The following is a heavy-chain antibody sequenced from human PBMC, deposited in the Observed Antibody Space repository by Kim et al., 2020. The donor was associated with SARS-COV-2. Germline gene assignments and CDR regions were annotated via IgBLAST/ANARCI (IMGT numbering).Heavy chain of an antibody. CDR1: GGNLSSNG. CDR2: TTPIFGTT. D-gene: IGHD2-21*02. CDR3: ARVLGDSGAAPMDV. J-gene: IGHJ6*02. Sequence: SVKVSCKASGGNLSSNGISWVRQAPGQGLEWMGGTTPIFGTTNHAQKFQARVTITADESTRIVYMELSSLRSEDTAVYYCARVLGDSGAAPMDVWGQGTTVIVSS. V-gene: IGHV1-69*13.